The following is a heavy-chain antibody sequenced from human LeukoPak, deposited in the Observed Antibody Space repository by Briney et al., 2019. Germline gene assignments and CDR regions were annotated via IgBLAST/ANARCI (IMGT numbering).Heavy chain of an antibody. V-gene: IGHV4-59*01. CDR1: GGSISGYY. Sequence: PSETLSLTCTVSGGSISGYYWSWIRQPPGKGLEWIGYIYYSGSTNYNRSLKSRVTISVDTSKNQFSLKLSSVTAADTAVYYCARHYDTSGNDAFDIWGQGTMVTVSS. CDR3: ARHYDTSGNDAFDI. CDR2: IYYSGST. D-gene: IGHD3-22*01. J-gene: IGHJ3*02.